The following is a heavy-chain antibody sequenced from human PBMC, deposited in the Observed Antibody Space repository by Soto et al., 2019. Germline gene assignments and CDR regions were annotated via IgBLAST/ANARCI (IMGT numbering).Heavy chain of an antibody. CDR3: AKVGYCGSTSCQDPYYYYYYGMDV. CDR2: ISYDGSNK. Sequence: GGSLRLSCAASGFTFSSYGMHWVRQAPGKGLEWVAVISYDGSNKYYADSVKGRFTISRNNSKNTLYLQMNSLRAEDTAVYYCAKVGYCGSTSCQDPYYYYYYGMDVWGQGTTVTVSS. D-gene: IGHD2-2*03. J-gene: IGHJ6*02. CDR1: GFTFSSYG. V-gene: IGHV3-30*18.